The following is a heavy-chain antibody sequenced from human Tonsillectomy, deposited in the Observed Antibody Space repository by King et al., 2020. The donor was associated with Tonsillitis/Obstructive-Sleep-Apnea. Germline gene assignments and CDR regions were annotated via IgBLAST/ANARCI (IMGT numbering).Heavy chain of an antibody. Sequence: VQLQESGPGLVKPSETLSLTCTVSGGSISSYYWSWIRQPPGKGLEWIWYIYYTGSTNYNPSLKSRVTISVDTSKNQFSLKLSSVTAADTAVYYCARDYYYDSSGYYYRYFDYWGQGTLVTVSS. D-gene: IGHD3-22*01. CDR1: GGSISSYY. J-gene: IGHJ4*02. CDR2: IYYTGST. V-gene: IGHV4-59*01. CDR3: ARDYYYDSSGYYYRYFDY.